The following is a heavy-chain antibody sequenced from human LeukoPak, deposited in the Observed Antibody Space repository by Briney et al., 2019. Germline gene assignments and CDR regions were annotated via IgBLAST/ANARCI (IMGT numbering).Heavy chain of an antibody. Sequence: SETLSLTCAVYGGSLSDYYYTWIRQPPGKGLEWIGEINHSGYTNYNPSLKSRVTISADTSKNQFSLRLRSVTAADTAVYYCARVVATVYWYFDLWGRGTLVTVSS. CDR2: INHSGYT. V-gene: IGHV4-34*01. CDR3: ARVVATVYWYFDL. D-gene: IGHD4-11*01. CDR1: GGSLSDYY. J-gene: IGHJ2*01.